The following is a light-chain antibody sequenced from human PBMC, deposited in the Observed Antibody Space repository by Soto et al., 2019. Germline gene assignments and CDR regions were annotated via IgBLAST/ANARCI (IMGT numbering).Light chain of an antibody. J-gene: IGKJ4*01. CDR2: AAS. Sequence: DIQMTQSPSSLSASAGDRVTITFRASQGIRNYLAWYQQKPGKVLKLLIYAASTLQSGVPFRFSGSGSGTDFTLTISSLQPDDGATYYCQKYNSAPLTFGGGTKGEIK. V-gene: IGKV1-27*01. CDR1: QGIRNY. CDR3: QKYNSAPLT.